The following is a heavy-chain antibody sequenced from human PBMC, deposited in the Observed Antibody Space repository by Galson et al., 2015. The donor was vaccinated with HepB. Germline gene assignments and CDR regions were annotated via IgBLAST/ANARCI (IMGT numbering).Heavy chain of an antibody. D-gene: IGHD4-17*01. CDR3: YDGHYSGR. Sequence: SLRLSCAASGFTFHNYWMNWVRHTPGKGLEWVASMKQDGGEKHYLDAVRGRFTISGDAATNSLPLQMNSLRAEDTAVYHCYDGHYSGRWGRGTQVTVSS. CDR2: MKQDGGEK. CDR1: GFTFHNYW. V-gene: IGHV3-7*01. J-gene: IGHJ4*02.